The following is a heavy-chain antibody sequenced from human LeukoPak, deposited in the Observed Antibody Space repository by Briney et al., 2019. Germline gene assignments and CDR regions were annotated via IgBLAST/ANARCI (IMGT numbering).Heavy chain of an antibody. CDR2: IWYDGSNK. J-gene: IGHJ4*02. CDR1: GFSFSSYG. D-gene: IGHD5-12*01. Sequence: ESGGGVVQPGRSLRLSCAASGFSFSSYGMHWVRQAPGKGLEWVAVIWYDGSNKYYADSVKGRFTISRDNSKNTLYLQMNSLRAEDTAVYYCARDQITVGSGYTFDYWGQGTLVTVSS. CDR3: ARDQITVGSGYTFDY. V-gene: IGHV3-33*01.